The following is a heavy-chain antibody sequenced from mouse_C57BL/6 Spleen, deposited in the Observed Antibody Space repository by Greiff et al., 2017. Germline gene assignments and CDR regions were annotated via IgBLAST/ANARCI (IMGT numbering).Heavy chain of an antibody. CDR3: TKTSYSNWNFFAY. CDR1: GYTFTDYE. D-gene: IGHD2-5*01. CDR2: IDPETGGT. V-gene: IGHV1-15*01. J-gene: IGHJ3*01. Sequence: QVQLQQSGAELVRPGASVTLSCKASGYTFTDYEMHWVKQTPVHGLEWIGAIDPETGGTAYNQKFKGKAILTADKSSSTAYMELRSLTSEDSAVYYCTKTSYSNWNFFAYWGQGTLVTVSA.